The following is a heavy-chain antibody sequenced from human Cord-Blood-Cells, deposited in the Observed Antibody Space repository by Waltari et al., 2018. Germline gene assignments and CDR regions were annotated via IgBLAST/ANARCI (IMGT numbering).Heavy chain of an antibody. CDR1: GFILSSYS. CDR2: ISSSSSYI. CDR3: ARDRYQGGSYWFDP. Sequence: EVQLVESGGGLVKPGGALRLSCAASGFILSSYSMNWVRPAPGKGLEWVSSISSSSSYIYYAESVKGRFTISRDNAKNSLYLQMNSLRAEDTAVYYCARDRYQGGSYWFDPWGQGTLVTVSS. V-gene: IGHV3-21*01. D-gene: IGHD1-26*01. J-gene: IGHJ5*02.